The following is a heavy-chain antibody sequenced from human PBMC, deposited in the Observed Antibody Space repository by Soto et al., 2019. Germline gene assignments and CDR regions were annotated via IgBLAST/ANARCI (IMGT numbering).Heavy chain of an antibody. CDR3: AKDSYDSSGYYFDY. V-gene: IGHV3-74*01. Sequence: PGGSLRLSCAASGFTFSNYWMHWVRQAPGKGLMWVSRINTDGSRTTYADSVQGRFAISRDNAKNTLYLQMNSLGAEDTAVYYCAKDSYDSSGYYFDYWGQGTLVTVSS. D-gene: IGHD3-22*01. J-gene: IGHJ4*02. CDR2: INTDGSRT. CDR1: GFTFSNYW.